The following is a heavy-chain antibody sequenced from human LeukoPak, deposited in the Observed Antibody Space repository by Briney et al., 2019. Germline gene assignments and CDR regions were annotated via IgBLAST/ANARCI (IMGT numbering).Heavy chain of an antibody. V-gene: IGHV1-24*01. Sequence: ASVKVSCKVSGYTLTELSMHWVRQAPGKGLEWMGGFDPEDGETIYAQKFQGRVTITADESTSTAYMELSSLRSEDTAVYYCASPSHCSSTSCYYAYYGMDVWGKGTTVTVSS. J-gene: IGHJ6*04. D-gene: IGHD2-2*01. CDR3: ASPSHCSSTSCYYAYYGMDV. CDR1: GYTLTELS. CDR2: FDPEDGET.